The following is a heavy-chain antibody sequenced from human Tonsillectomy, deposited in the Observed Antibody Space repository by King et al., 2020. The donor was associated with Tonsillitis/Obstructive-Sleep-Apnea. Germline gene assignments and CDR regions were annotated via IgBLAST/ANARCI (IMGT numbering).Heavy chain of an antibody. CDR3: ASAPDRTGTHDF. V-gene: IGHV3-53*01. CDR2: TFSDETT. D-gene: IGHD1-7*01. Sequence: VQLVESGGGLIQPGGSLRLSCAASGFSVSAYYMSWVRQAPGKGLEWLSGTFSDETTRYADSVMGRFTISRDTSKNTLDLQMSSLRTEDTAVYYCASAPDRTGTHDFWGQGTLVTVSS. CDR1: GFSVSAYY. J-gene: IGHJ4*02.